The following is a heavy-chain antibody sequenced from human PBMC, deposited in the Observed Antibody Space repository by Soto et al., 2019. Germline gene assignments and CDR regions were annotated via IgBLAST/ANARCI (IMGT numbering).Heavy chain of an antibody. J-gene: IGHJ4*02. V-gene: IGHV3-23*01. D-gene: IGHD5-18*01. CDR3: AKGGGISGYSYDDHLDY. CDR1: GFTFSSYA. CDR2: ITGSGGST. Sequence: EVQLLESGGGLVQPGGSLRLSCAASGFTFSSYAMSWVRQAPGKGLEWVSAITGSGGSTYYADSVKGRFTISRDNSKNTLYLQMNSLRAEDMAVYYCAKGGGISGYSYDDHLDYWGQGTLVTVSS.